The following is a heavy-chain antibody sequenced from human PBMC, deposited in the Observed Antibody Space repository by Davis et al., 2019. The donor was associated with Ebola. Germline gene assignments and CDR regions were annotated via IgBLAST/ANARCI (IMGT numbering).Heavy chain of an antibody. V-gene: IGHV4-59*12. Sequence: SETLSLTCTVSGGSISSYYWSWIRQPPGKGLEWIGYIYYSGSTYYNPSLKSRVTISVDTSKNQFSLKLSSVTAADTAVYYCARGVRYYYGSGRPYYYYGMDVWGQGTTVTVSS. CDR3: ARGVRYYYGSGRPYYYYGMDV. J-gene: IGHJ6*02. CDR2: IYYSGST. D-gene: IGHD3-10*01. CDR1: GGSISSYY.